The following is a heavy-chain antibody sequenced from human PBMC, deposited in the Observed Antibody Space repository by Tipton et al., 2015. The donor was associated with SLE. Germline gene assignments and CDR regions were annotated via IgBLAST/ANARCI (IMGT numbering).Heavy chain of an antibody. CDR2: IYYSGST. Sequence: SLTCTVSGGSVSGYYWSWIRQPPGKGLEWIGYIYYSGSTNYNPSLKSRLTISVDTSKNQFSLKLSSVTAADTAVYYCARHSYGTDAFDIWGLGTMVTVSS. D-gene: IGHD3-10*01. V-gene: IGHV4-59*08. CDR1: GGSVSGYY. J-gene: IGHJ3*02. CDR3: ARHSYGTDAFDI.